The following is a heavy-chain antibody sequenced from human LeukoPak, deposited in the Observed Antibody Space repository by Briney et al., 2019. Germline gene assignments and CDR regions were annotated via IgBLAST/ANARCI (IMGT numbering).Heavy chain of an antibody. J-gene: IGHJ4*02. CDR3: ARDEGSSYPFDY. Sequence: SGTLSLTCTVSGGSISSGGYYWSWIRQPPGKGLEWIGSIYYSGSTYYNPSLKSRVTISVDTSKNQFSLNLSSVTAADTAVYFCARDEGSSYPFDYWGQGTLVTVSS. V-gene: IGHV4-39*07. CDR2: IYYSGST. CDR1: GGSISSGGYY. D-gene: IGHD2-2*01.